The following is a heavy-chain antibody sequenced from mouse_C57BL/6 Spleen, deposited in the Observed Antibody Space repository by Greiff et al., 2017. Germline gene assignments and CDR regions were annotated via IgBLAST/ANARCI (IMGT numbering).Heavy chain of an antibody. D-gene: IGHD2-4*01. Sequence: VQLQQPGAELVKPGASVKMSCKASGYTFTSYWITWVKQRPGQGLEWIGDIYPGSGSTNYNEKFKSKATLTVDTTSSTAYMQLSSLTSEDSAVYYCARLGYYDGYFGYWGQGTTLTVSS. V-gene: IGHV1-55*01. CDR3: ARLGYYDGYFGY. CDR2: IYPGSGST. CDR1: GYTFTSYW. J-gene: IGHJ2*01.